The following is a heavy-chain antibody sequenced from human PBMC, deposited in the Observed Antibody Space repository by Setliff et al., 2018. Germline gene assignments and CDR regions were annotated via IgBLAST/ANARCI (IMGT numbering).Heavy chain of an antibody. Sequence: SETLSLTCTVSGGSISSGGYYWSWIRQHPGKGLEWIGYFYYSGSTSYNPSLKSLVSISVDTSKNQFSLKLRSVTAADTAVYYCARGDASIIGGGYFDYWGQGTLVTVSS. CDR3: ARGDASIIGGGYFDY. D-gene: IGHD3-10*01. CDR1: GGSISSGGYY. CDR2: FYYSGST. V-gene: IGHV4-31*01. J-gene: IGHJ4*02.